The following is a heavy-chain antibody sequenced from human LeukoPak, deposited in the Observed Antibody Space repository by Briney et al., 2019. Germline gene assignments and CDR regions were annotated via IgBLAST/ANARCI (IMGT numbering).Heavy chain of an antibody. CDR3: AKGLYTTSWPIDF. CDR1: GFTFSDYY. V-gene: IGHV3-23*01. CDR2: ISGSGETT. D-gene: IGHD2-2*02. J-gene: IGHJ4*02. Sequence: GGSLRLSCAASGFTFSDYYMSWIRQTPEKGLEWVAGISGSGETTSNAGSVKGRFTISRDNSKNTLYLQMNSLRAEDTAVYYCAKGLYTTSWPIDFWGQGTLVTVPS.